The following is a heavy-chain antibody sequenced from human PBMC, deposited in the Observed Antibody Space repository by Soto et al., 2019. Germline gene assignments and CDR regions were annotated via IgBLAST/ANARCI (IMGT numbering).Heavy chain of an antibody. V-gene: IGHV4-31*03. Sequence: QVQLQESGPGLVKPSQTLSLTCTVSGGSISSGGYYWSWIRQHPGKGLEWIGYIYYSGSTYYNPSLKSRVTKSVDTSENQFSLKLSSVTAADTAVYYCARVDVVVVPAAQAYYYYYMDVWGKGTTVTVSS. CDR3: ARVDVVVVPAAQAYYYYYMDV. CDR1: GGSISSGGYY. CDR2: IYYSGST. D-gene: IGHD2-2*01. J-gene: IGHJ6*03.